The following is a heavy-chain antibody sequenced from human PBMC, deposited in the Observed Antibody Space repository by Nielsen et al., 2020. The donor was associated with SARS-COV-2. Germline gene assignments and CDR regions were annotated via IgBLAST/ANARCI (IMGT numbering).Heavy chain of an antibody. CDR2: INPSGGST. Sequence: ASVKVSCKASGYTFTSYYMHWVRQAPGQGLEWMGIINPSGGSTSYAQKFQGRVTMTRDTSTSTAYMELSSLRSEDTAVYYCATDVRSSGSTFYYYFDYWGQGTLVTVSS. D-gene: IGHD6-19*01. CDR3: ATDVRSSGSTFYYYFDY. CDR1: GYTFTSYY. V-gene: IGHV1-46*01. J-gene: IGHJ4*02.